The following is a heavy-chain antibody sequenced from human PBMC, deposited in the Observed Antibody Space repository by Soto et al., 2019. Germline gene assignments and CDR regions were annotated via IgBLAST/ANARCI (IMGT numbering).Heavy chain of an antibody. CDR1: GFTFSNYA. J-gene: IGHJ4*02. CDR2: ISNSFSDGNT. V-gene: IGHV3-23*01. CDR3: AKVFSPEGRNYFDH. Sequence: GGSLRLSCAASGFTFSNYAMDWVRQAPGKGLEWVSAISNSFSDGNTHYADSVKGRFTISRDNDKNTVFLEMNSLRAEDTAVYYCAKVFSPEGRNYFDHWGQGTLVTVSS.